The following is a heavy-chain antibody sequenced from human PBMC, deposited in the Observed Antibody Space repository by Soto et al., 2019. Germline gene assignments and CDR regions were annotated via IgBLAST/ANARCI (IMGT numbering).Heavy chain of an antibody. D-gene: IGHD2-15*01. CDR1: GYTFTNYG. J-gene: IGHJ6*02. Sequence: QVQLVQSGAEVKKPGASVKVSCKASGYTFTNYGITWVRQAPGQGLEWMGWISADNGNTNYAQKFQGWVTMTRDTSISTAYMELSRLRSDDTAVYYCARGYCSGGSCYSSYYYYGMDVWGQGTTVTVSS. CDR2: ISADNGNT. V-gene: IGHV1-18*01. CDR3: ARGYCSGGSCYSSYYYYGMDV.